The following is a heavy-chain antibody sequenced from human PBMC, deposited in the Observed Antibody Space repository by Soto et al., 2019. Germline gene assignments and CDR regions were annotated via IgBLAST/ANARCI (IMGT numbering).Heavy chain of an antibody. D-gene: IGHD2-2*01. Sequence: EVQLVESGGVVVQPGGSLRLSCAASGFTFDDYTMHWVRQAPGKGLEWVSLISWDGGSTYYADSVKGRFTSSRDNSKNSLYLQMNSLRTEDTALYYCAKDIFTRGLSSLDYWGQGTLVTVSS. V-gene: IGHV3-43*01. J-gene: IGHJ4*02. CDR1: GFTFDDYT. CDR2: ISWDGGST. CDR3: AKDIFTRGLSSLDY.